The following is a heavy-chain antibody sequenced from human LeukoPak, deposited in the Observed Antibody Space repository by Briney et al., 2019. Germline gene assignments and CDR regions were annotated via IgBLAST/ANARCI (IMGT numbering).Heavy chain of an antibody. D-gene: IGHD1-1*01. CDR1: GFGFSFYW. Sequence: GGSLRLSCAASGFGFSFYWMTWVRQAPGKGLEWVSAISGSGGSTYYADSVKGRFTISRDNSKNTLYLQMNSLRAEDTAVYYCAKDRWTEVDAFDIWGQGTMVTVSS. J-gene: IGHJ3*02. CDR2: ISGSGGST. V-gene: IGHV3-23*01. CDR3: AKDRWTEVDAFDI.